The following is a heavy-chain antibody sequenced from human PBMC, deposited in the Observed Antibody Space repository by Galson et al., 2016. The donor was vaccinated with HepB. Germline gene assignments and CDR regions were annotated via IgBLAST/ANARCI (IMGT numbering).Heavy chain of an antibody. CDR3: ARGTRGLLRY. CDR2: INHSGST. Sequence: SETLSLTCAAYGESFSGYYWSWIRQPPGKGLEWIGEINHSGSTNYNPSLKSRVTISVDTSKNQFSLKLSSVTAADTAVHYCARGTRGLLRYWGQGTLVTVSS. J-gene: IGHJ4*02. D-gene: IGHD5-12*01. CDR1: GESFSGYY. V-gene: IGHV4-34*01.